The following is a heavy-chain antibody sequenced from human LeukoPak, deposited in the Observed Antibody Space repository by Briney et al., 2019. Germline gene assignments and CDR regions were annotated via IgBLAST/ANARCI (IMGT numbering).Heavy chain of an antibody. CDR2: IFYSGST. Sequence: SETLSLTCTVSGGSISSYYWSWIRQPPGKGLEWIGYIFYSGSTNYNPSLKSRVTISADKSKNQVSLKLTSVTAADTAVYYCARLSVIVGAALEYYYYYMDVWGQGTTVTVSS. V-gene: IGHV4-59*12. D-gene: IGHD1-26*01. J-gene: IGHJ6*03. CDR3: ARLSVIVGAALEYYYYYMDV. CDR1: GGSISSYY.